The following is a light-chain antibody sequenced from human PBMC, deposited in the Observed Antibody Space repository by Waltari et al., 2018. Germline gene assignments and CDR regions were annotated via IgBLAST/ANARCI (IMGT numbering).Light chain of an antibody. V-gene: IGKV1-6*01. CDR2: AAR. J-gene: IGKJ4*01. Sequence: AIQMTQSPSSLSASVGDRVIISCRASQGCRIYVGWNQQKVGIAPKPLIYAARRLQSGVPSRFSGSGSGTDFTLSISSLQPEDVATYYCLQDYTYPFTFGGGTKVEIK. CDR3: LQDYTYPFT. CDR1: QGCRIY.